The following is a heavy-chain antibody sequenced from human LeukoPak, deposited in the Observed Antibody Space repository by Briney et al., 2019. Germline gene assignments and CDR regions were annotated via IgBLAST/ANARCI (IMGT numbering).Heavy chain of an antibody. Sequence: GASVKVSCKASGYTFTSYYMHWVRQAPGQGLEWMGIINPSGGSTSYAQKLQGRVTMTRDTSTSTVYMELSSLRSEDTAVYYCAREGSGGSRRPDNYYYYGMDVWGQGTTVTVSS. CDR2: INPSGGST. D-gene: IGHD2-15*01. V-gene: IGHV1-46*01. CDR1: GYTFTSYY. CDR3: AREGSGGSRRPDNYYYYGMDV. J-gene: IGHJ6*02.